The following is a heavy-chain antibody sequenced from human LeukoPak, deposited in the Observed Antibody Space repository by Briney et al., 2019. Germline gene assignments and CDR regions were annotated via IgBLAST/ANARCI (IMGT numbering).Heavy chain of an antibody. J-gene: IGHJ4*02. CDR1: GFAFSSYS. CDR3: ARDFFDY. CDR2: ISFSSSTI. V-gene: IGHV3-48*02. Sequence: PGGSLRLSCVASGFAFSSYSMKWVRQAPGKGLEWVSYISFSSSTIFYADSVEGRFTVSRDNAKNSLHLQMNNLRDDDTAVCYCARDFFDYWGQGTLVTVSP.